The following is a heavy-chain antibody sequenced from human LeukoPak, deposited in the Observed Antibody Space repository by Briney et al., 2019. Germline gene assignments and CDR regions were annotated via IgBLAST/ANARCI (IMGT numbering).Heavy chain of an antibody. D-gene: IGHD2-2*01. V-gene: IGHV4-34*01. CDR3: ARQNIVVVPAPIDY. J-gene: IGHJ4*02. CDR1: GGSFSGYY. Sequence: SETLSLTCAVYGGSFSGYYWSWIRQPPGKGLEWIGEINHSGSTNYNPSLKSRVTISVDTSKNQFSLKLSSVTAADTAVYYCARQNIVVVPAPIDYRGQGTLVTVSS. CDR2: INHSGST.